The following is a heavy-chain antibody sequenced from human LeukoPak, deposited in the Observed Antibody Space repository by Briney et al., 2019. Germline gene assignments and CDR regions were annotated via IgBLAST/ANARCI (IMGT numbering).Heavy chain of an antibody. Sequence: ASVKVSCKASGYTFTGYYMHWVRQAPGQGLEWMGWINPNGGGTNYAQKFQGRVTMTRDTSISTAYMELSRLRSDDTAVYYCARVVVRGVDLDAFDIWGQGTMVTVSS. V-gene: IGHV1-2*02. J-gene: IGHJ3*02. CDR1: GYTFTGYY. D-gene: IGHD3-10*01. CDR2: INPNGGGT. CDR3: ARVVVRGVDLDAFDI.